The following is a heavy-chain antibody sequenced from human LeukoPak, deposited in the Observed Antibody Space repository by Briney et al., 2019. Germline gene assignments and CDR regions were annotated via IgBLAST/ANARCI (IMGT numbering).Heavy chain of an antibody. CDR3: ARGQYYDYIWGSYRYNWFDP. V-gene: IGHV4-34*01. J-gene: IGHJ5*02. Sequence: SETLSLTCAVYGGSFSGYYWSWIRQPPGKGLEWIGEINHSGSTNYNPSLKSRVTISVDTSKNQFSLKLSSVTAADTAVYYCARGQYYDYIWGSYRYNWFDPWGQGTLVTVS. CDR2: INHSGST. D-gene: IGHD3-16*02. CDR1: GGSFSGYY.